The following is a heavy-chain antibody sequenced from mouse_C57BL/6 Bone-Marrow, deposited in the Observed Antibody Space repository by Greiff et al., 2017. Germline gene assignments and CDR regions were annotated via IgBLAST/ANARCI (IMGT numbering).Heavy chain of an antibody. V-gene: IGHV1-80*01. CDR2: IYPGDGDT. CDR3: ARWLLRIYYAMDY. Sequence: QVQLKESGAELVKPGASVKISCKASGYAFSSYWMNWVKQRPGKGLEWIGQIYPGDGDTNYNGKFKGKATLTADKSSSTAYMQLSSLTSEDSAVYFCARWLLRIYYAMDYWGQGTSVTVSS. D-gene: IGHD2-3*01. CDR1: GYAFSSYW. J-gene: IGHJ4*01.